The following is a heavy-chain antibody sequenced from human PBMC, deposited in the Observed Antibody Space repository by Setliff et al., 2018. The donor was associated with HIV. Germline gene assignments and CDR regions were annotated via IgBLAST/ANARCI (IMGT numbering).Heavy chain of an antibody. J-gene: IGHJ5*01. CDR2: IFYSGTT. CDR1: GAFTTSSLYS. D-gene: IGHD5-18*01. CDR3: ARGRYSYGPGWFDS. Sequence: SETLSLTCSVSGAFTTSSLYSWGWFRQSPGKGLEWIGTIFYSGTTSYNPSLKSRITISVDTSKKEFSLNLSSLTAADTAVFYCARGRYSYGPGWFDSWAQGAVVTVSS. V-gene: IGHV4-39*07.